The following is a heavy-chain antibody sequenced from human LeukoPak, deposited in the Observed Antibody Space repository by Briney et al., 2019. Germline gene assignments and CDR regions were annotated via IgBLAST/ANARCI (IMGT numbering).Heavy chain of an antibody. J-gene: IGHJ4*02. CDR2: INHSGIT. CDR1: GGSFSGYH. V-gene: IGHV4-34*01. D-gene: IGHD6-13*01. CDR3: ARGSDTAAGLY. Sequence: KTSETLSLTCAVYGGSFSGYHWSWIRQPPGKGLEWIGEINHSGITNYNPSLKSRVSISVDSSKNQFSLKVSSVTAADTAVYYCARGSDTAAGLYWGQGTLVTVSS.